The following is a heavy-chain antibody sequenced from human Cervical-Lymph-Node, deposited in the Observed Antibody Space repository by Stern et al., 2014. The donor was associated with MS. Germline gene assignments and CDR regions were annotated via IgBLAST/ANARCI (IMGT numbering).Heavy chain of an antibody. CDR2: IYASGAT. CDR1: GGSVSSYF. V-gene: IGHV4-4*07. Sequence: MQLVESGPGLVKPSETLSLTCTVSGGSVSSYFWSWIRQPAGKGLEWIGRIYASGATNFNPSLKSRVTLSLDTSRNQFVLKLNSVTAADTAVYYCARDPVGTWGQGTLVIVSS. J-gene: IGHJ5*02. D-gene: IGHD3-10*01. CDR3: ARDPVGT.